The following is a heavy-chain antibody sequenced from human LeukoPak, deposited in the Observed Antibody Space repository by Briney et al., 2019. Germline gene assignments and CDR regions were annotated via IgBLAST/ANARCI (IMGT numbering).Heavy chain of an antibody. D-gene: IGHD3-10*01. J-gene: IGHJ6*03. CDR2: IRYDGSDK. CDR1: GFSFSYYG. V-gene: IGHV3-30*02. CDR3: AKAPGYGSASYCKGTSFYYYYSMEV. Sequence: GGSLRLSCAASGFSFSYYGMHWVRQAPGKGLEWVAFIRYDGSDKYFAESVKGRFTISRDNSEDTLFLHMNGLRVEDTAVYYCAKAPGYGSASYCKGTSFYYYYSMEVWGKGTTVTVSS.